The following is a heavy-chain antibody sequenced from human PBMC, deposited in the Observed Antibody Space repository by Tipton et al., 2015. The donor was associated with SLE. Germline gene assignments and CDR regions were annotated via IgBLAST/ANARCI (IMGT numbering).Heavy chain of an antibody. Sequence: TLSLTCTVSGGSISSSSYYWGWIRQPPGKGLEWIGSIYYSGSISYNPSLKSRVTISVDTSKNQFSLKLSSVTAADTAVYYCARGGSSSWYDAEYFQHWGQGTLVTVSS. D-gene: IGHD6-13*01. J-gene: IGHJ1*01. CDR3: ARGGSSSWYDAEYFQH. V-gene: IGHV4-39*07. CDR1: GGSISSSSYY. CDR2: IYYSGSI.